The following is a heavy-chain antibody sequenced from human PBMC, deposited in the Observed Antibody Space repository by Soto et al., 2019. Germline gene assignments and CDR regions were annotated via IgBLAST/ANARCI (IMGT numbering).Heavy chain of an antibody. CDR1: GGSISSYY. D-gene: IGHD4-17*01. V-gene: IGHV4-59*08. Sequence: SETLSLTCTVSGGSISSYYWSWIRQPPGKGLEWIGYIYYSGSTNYNPSLKSRVTISVDTSKNQFSLKLSSVTAADTAVYHCARRYGGAFDIWGQGTMVTVSS. CDR2: IYYSGST. J-gene: IGHJ3*02. CDR3: ARRYGGAFDI.